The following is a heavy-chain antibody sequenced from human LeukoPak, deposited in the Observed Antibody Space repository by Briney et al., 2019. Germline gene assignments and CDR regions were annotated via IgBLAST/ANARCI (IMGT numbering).Heavy chain of an antibody. Sequence: PSETLSLTCAVYGGSFSGYYWSWIRQPPGKGLEWIGNIYKSGSTYYNPSLKSRVTMSLDTSKNQFSLRLSSVTAADTAVYYCARGSGWSLGYWGQGTLVTVSS. J-gene: IGHJ4*02. CDR3: ARGSGWSLGY. CDR1: GGSFSGYY. V-gene: IGHV4-34*01. D-gene: IGHD6-19*01. CDR2: IYKSGST.